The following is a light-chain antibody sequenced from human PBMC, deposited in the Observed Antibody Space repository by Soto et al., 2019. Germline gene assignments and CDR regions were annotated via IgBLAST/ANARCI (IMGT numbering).Light chain of an antibody. CDR1: QGVRGN. Sequence: DIQLTQSPSFLSASVGDRITITCRASQGVRGNLAWYQQKPGKAPKLLISAASSLQSGVPSRFSGSGSGTEFTLTISCLQPEDFATYYCQQLNDSPLTSGGGPKVEIK. CDR3: QQLNDSPLT. J-gene: IGKJ4*01. CDR2: AAS. V-gene: IGKV1-9*01.